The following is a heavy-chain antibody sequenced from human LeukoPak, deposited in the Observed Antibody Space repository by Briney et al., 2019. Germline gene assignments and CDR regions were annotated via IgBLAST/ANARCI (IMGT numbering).Heavy chain of an antibody. Sequence: SETLSLTCAVYGGSFSGYYWSWIRQPAGKGLEWIGRIYTSGSTNYNPSLKSRVTMSVDTSKNQFSLKLSSVTAADTAVYYCARSGYSYGYYFDYWGQGTLVTVSS. CDR3: ARSGYSYGYYFDY. V-gene: IGHV4-59*10. CDR2: IYTSGST. CDR1: GGSFSGYY. J-gene: IGHJ4*02. D-gene: IGHD5-18*01.